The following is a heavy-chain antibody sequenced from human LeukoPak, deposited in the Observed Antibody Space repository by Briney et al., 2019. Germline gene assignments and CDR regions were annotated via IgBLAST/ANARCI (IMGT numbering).Heavy chain of an antibody. J-gene: IGHJ6*03. Sequence: PGGSLRLSCAASGFTFSDYYMSWLRQAPGKGLEWVSYISSSGSTIYYADSVKGRFTISRDNAKNSLYLQMNSLRAEDTAVYYCARVSTVTTLYYYYMDVWGKGTTVTVSS. V-gene: IGHV3-11*04. CDR2: ISSSGSTI. D-gene: IGHD4-17*01. CDR1: GFTFSDYY. CDR3: ARVSTVTTLYYYYMDV.